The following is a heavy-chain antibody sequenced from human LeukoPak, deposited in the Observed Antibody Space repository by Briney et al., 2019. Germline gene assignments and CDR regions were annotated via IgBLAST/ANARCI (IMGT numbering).Heavy chain of an antibody. CDR1: GFTSSSYE. CDR2: ISISGSTI. J-gene: IGHJ6*03. Sequence: GGSLRLSCAASGFTSSSYEVNWVRQAPGKGLEWVSYISISGSTIYYADSVKGRFTISRDNAKNSLYLQMNSLRAEDTAVYYCARVGYSGSYYYYYYMDVWGKGTTVTVSS. CDR3: ARVGYSGSYYYYYYMDV. V-gene: IGHV3-48*03. D-gene: IGHD1-26*01.